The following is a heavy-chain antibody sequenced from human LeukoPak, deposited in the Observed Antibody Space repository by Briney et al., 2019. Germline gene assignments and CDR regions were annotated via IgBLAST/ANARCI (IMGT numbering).Heavy chain of an antibody. D-gene: IGHD5-18*01. J-gene: IGHJ4*02. CDR2: IYSGGST. V-gene: IGHV3-66*01. Sequence: PGGSLRLSCAASGFTVSSNYMSWVRQAPGKGLEWVSVIYSGGSTYYADSVKGRFTISRDNSKNTLYLQMNSLRAEDTAVYYCARVGVDTAMAGDYWCQGTLVTVSS. CDR1: GFTVSSNY. CDR3: ARVGVDTAMAGDY.